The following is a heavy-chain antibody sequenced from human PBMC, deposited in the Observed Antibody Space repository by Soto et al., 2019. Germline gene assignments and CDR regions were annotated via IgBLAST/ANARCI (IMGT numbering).Heavy chain of an antibody. D-gene: IGHD2-15*01. J-gene: IGHJ4*02. Sequence: EVQLLESGGGLVQPGGSLRLSCAASGFMFNNQDMCWVRQAPGEGLEWVSGISADGERTYYADSLRGRFTISRDNSKNMLYLQANRLRAEDTAIYYCAEDAPRPNGWFFFDYWGQGILVTVSS. CDR2: ISADGERT. V-gene: IGHV3-23*01. CDR1: GFMFNNQD. CDR3: AEDAPRPNGWFFFDY.